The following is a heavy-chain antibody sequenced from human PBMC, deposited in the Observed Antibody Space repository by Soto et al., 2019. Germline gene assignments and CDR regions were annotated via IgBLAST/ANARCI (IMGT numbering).Heavy chain of an antibody. D-gene: IGHD5-18*01. CDR1: GGTFSSYA. Sequence: SVKVSCKASGGTFSSYAISWVRQAPGQGLEWMGGIIPIFGTANYAQKFQGRVTITADESTSTAYMELSSLRSEDTAVYYCARVDTAMASKYYYYGMDVWGQGTTVTVSS. CDR2: IIPIFGTA. CDR3: ARVDTAMASKYYYYGMDV. J-gene: IGHJ6*02. V-gene: IGHV1-69*13.